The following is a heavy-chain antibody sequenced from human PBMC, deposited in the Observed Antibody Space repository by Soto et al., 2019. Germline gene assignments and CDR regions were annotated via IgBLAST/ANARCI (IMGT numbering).Heavy chain of an antibody. CDR1: GFTFSNYG. J-gene: IGHJ4*02. CDR2: ISSSGNTV. Sequence: GGSLRLSCATSGFTFSNYGIHWVRQAPGKGLEWVSYISSSGNTVYNADSVKGRFTISRDNTRNSLYLQMNSLRDEDTALYYCVRYCSTTLCNGVATRTFDYWGQGTLVTVSS. D-gene: IGHD2-2*01. V-gene: IGHV3-48*03. CDR3: VRYCSTTLCNGVATRTFDY.